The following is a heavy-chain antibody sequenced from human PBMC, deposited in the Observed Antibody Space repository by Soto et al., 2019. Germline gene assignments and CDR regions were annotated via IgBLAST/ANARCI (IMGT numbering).Heavy chain of an antibody. CDR2: IYPGDSDT. J-gene: IGHJ4*02. V-gene: IGHV5-51*01. CDR1: GYSFTSYW. CDR3: ARVHIVTTMGFDY. D-gene: IGHD5-12*01. Sequence: GESLKTSCKGSGYSFTSYWIGWVRQLPGKGLEWMGIIYPGDSDTRYSPSFQGQVIISADKSINTAYLQWSSLKASDTAMYYCARVHIVTTMGFDYWAQGTLVTVSS.